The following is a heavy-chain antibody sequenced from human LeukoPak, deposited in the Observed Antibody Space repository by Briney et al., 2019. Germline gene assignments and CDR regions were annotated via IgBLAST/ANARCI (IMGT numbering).Heavy chain of an antibody. CDR1: GFTFSIYG. J-gene: IGHJ4*02. D-gene: IGHD2-2*01. CDR3: ARVASKDQLQFQLDY. Sequence: SGGSLRLSCAVSGFTFSIYGMHWVRQAPGKGLEWVADISKDGFNKYYTDSVKGRFTISRDNSKNTLFLQMSSLRLEDTAVYYCARVASKDQLQFQLDYWGQGTLVTVSP. CDR2: ISKDGFNK. V-gene: IGHV3-30*03.